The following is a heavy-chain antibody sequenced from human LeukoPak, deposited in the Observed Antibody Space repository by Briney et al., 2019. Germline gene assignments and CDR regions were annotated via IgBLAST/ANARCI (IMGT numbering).Heavy chain of an antibody. CDR2: IYYSGST. CDR3: ARLSCYDWEIFYDY. D-gene: IGHD5-12*01. Sequence: SETLSLTCIVSGGSIISYYWSWIRQPPGKGLGWIGHIYYSGSTHYTPSLNRRVTISLDTSNKQFSLKLSSVTAADTAVYFCARLSCYDWEIFYDYWGQGTLVTVSS. J-gene: IGHJ4*02. V-gene: IGHV4-59*01. CDR1: GGSIISYY.